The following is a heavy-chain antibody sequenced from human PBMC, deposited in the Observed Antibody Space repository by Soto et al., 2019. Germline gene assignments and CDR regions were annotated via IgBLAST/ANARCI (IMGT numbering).Heavy chain of an antibody. CDR3: ARDQSIFGVVIKIDAFDI. J-gene: IGHJ3*02. D-gene: IGHD3-3*01. Sequence: GGSLRLSCAASGFTFSSYWMHWVRQAPGKGLVWVSRINSDGSSTSYADSVKGRFTISRDNAKNSLYLQMNSLRAEDTALYYCARDQSIFGVVIKIDAFDIWGQGTMVTVSS. CDR1: GFTFSSYW. CDR2: INSDGSST. V-gene: IGHV3-74*01.